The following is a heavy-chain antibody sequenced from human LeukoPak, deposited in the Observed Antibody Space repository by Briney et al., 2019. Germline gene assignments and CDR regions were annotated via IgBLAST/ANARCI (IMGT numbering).Heavy chain of an antibody. Sequence: GGSLRLSCTASGFTFSTYSMNWVRQAPGRGLEWVSYIISTSSTIYYADSVKGRFTISRDNAKNSLYLQMNSLRAEDTAVYYCARTIGHFDYWGQGTLVTVSS. CDR2: IISTSSTI. V-gene: IGHV3-48*01. D-gene: IGHD3-10*01. CDR3: ARTIGHFDY. J-gene: IGHJ4*02. CDR1: GFTFSTYS.